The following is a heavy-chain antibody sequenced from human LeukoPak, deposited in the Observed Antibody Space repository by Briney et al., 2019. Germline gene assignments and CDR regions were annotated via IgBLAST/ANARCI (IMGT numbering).Heavy chain of an antibody. CDR1: GFTFSGSA. D-gene: IGHD1-1*01. CDR2: TKQDGSEK. V-gene: IGHV3-7*01. J-gene: IGHJ4*02. CDR3: VRDFSLTRLERPFDS. Sequence: GGSLRLSCAASGFTFSGSAMHWVRQAPGKGLEWVANTKQDGSEKYYVDSVKGRFTISKDNAKNSLYLQMNSLRAEDTAVYYCVRDFSLTRLERPFDSWGQGTLVTVSS.